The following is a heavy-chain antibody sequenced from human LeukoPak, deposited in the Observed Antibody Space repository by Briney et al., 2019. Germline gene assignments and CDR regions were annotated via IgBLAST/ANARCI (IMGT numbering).Heavy chain of an antibody. Sequence: GGSLRLSCAASGFTFSSYNMNWVCQAPGKGLEWVSFISSSSTYIYNADSVKGRFTISRDNAKNSLYLQMNSLRAEDSAVFYCARVGTSGSPIDYWGRGTLVTVSS. J-gene: IGHJ4*02. D-gene: IGHD3-10*01. CDR3: ARVGTSGSPIDY. CDR1: GFTFSSYN. V-gene: IGHV3-21*04. CDR2: ISSSSTYI.